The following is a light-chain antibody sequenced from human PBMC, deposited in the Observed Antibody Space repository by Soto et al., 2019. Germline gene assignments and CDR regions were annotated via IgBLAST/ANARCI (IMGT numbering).Light chain of an antibody. J-gene: IGLJ2*01. CDR1: SSDVGGYNY. CDR2: DVS. Sequence: QSALTQPASVSGSPGQSITISCTGTSSDVGGYNYVSWYQQHPGKAPKLMIYDVSNRPSGVSNRFSGSKSGNTASLTISGLQSEDEADYYCSSYTSSSTSYVLFGGGTQLTVL. CDR3: SSYTSSSTSYVL. V-gene: IGLV2-14*01.